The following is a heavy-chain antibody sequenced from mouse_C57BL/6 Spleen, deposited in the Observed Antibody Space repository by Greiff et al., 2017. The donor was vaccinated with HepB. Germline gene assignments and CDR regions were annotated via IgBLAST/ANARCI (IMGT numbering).Heavy chain of an antibody. D-gene: IGHD1-1*01. CDR3: ARSYYGSSSGYFDV. J-gene: IGHJ1*03. CDR2: IYPRSGNT. Sequence: QVQLQQSGAELARPGASVKLSCKASGYTFTSYGISWVKQRTGQGLEWIGEIYPRSGNTYYNEKFKGKATLTADKSSSTAYMELRSLTSEDSAVYFCARSYYGSSSGYFDVWGTGTTVTVSS. CDR1: GYTFTSYG. V-gene: IGHV1-81*01.